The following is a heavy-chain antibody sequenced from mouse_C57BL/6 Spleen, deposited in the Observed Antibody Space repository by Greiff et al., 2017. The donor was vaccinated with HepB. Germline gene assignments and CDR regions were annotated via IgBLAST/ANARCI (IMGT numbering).Heavy chain of an antibody. CDR1: GFNIKDYY. J-gene: IGHJ4*01. D-gene: IGHD1-1*01. V-gene: IGHV14-2*01. CDR3: ARSVIITVVAYYYAMDY. Sequence: EVQLQQSGAELVKPGASVKLSCTASGFNIKDYYMHWVKQRTEQGLEWIGRIDPEDGETKYAPKFQGKATITADTSSNTAYLQLSSLTSEDTAVYYCARSVIITVVAYYYAMDYWGQGTSVTVSS. CDR2: IDPEDGET.